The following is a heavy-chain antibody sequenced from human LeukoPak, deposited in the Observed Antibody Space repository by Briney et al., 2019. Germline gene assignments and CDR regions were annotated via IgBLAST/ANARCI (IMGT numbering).Heavy chain of an antibody. CDR2: ISAYDGNT. V-gene: IGHV1-18*01. CDR3: ARDDSDYETTSLSSYYVMDV. J-gene: IGHJ6*02. Sequence: ASVKVCCKASGYTFTSYGISWVRQAPGQGLEWMGWISAYDGNTNYAQKLQGRVTMTTDTSTSTAYMELRSLRSDDTAVSYCARDDSDYETTSLSSYYVMDVWGQGTTVTVSS. CDR1: GYTFTSYG. D-gene: IGHD4-17*01.